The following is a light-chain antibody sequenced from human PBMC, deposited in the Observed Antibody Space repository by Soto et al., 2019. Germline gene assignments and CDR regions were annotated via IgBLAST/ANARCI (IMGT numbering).Light chain of an antibody. CDR2: AAS. V-gene: IGKV1-39*01. CDR1: QSTSNY. J-gene: IGKJ2*01. Sequence: DIQMTQSPSSLSASVGDRVTITCRASQSTSNYVNWYQQKPGKAPKLLIYAASSLQSGVPSRFSGSGAGTDDFTLPVSKLHPEDFATYYCQQSYITPYTFGQGTKLEIK. CDR3: QQSYITPYT.